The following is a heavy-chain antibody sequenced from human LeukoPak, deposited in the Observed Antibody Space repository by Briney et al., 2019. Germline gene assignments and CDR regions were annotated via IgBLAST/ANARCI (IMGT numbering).Heavy chain of an antibody. CDR1: GYTFTSYD. V-gene: IGHV1-8*01. CDR2: MNPNSGNT. CDR3: ARMEVAVSAFDI. D-gene: IGHD1-1*01. J-gene: IGHJ3*02. Sequence: APVKVSCKASGYTFTSYDINWVRQATGQGLEWMGWMNPNSGNTGYAKKFQGRVTMTRNTSISTAYMELSSLRSEDTAVYYCARMEVAVSAFDIWGQGTMVTVSS.